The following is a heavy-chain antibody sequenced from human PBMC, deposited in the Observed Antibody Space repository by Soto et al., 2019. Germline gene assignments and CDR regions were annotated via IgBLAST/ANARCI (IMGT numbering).Heavy chain of an antibody. CDR1: GFTFSSYG. CDR3: AKDLSSVGATSDYYFDY. J-gene: IGHJ4*02. CDR2: ISYDGSNK. V-gene: IGHV3-30*18. Sequence: QVHLVESGGGVVQPGTSLRLSCAASGFTFSSYGMHWVRQAPGKGLEWVAVISYDGSNKYYADSVKGRFTISRDNSKNTLYLQMNSLRAEDTAVYYCAKDLSSVGATSDYYFDYWGQGTLVTVSS. D-gene: IGHD1-26*01.